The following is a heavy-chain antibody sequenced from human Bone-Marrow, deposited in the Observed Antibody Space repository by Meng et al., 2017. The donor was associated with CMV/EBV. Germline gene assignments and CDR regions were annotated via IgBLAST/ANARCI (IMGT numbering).Heavy chain of an antibody. V-gene: IGHV3-21*01. D-gene: IGHD2-2*01. Sequence: GGSLRLSCAASGFTFSSYSMNWVRQAPGKGLEWVSSISSSSSYIYYADSVKGRFTISRDNAKNSLYLQMNSLRAEDTAVYYCARDYCSSTSCYYYYYYGMDVWGQGTTVTVSS. CDR2: ISSSSSYI. J-gene: IGHJ6*02. CDR1: GFTFSSYS. CDR3: ARDYCSSTSCYYYYYYGMDV.